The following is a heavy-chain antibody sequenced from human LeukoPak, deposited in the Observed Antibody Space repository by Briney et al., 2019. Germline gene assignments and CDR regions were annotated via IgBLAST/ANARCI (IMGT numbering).Heavy chain of an antibody. V-gene: IGHV4-4*07. CDR3: ARVGVSSSWYLPNNYRYYYYMDV. D-gene: IGHD6-13*01. CDR2: IYTSGST. J-gene: IGHJ6*03. CDR1: GGSISSYY. Sequence: SETLSLTCTVSGGSISSYYWSWIRQPAGKGLEWIGRIYTSGSTNYNPSLKSRVTMSVDTSKNQFSLKLSSVTAADTAVYYCARVGVSSSWYLPNNYRYYYYMDVWGKGTTVTVSS.